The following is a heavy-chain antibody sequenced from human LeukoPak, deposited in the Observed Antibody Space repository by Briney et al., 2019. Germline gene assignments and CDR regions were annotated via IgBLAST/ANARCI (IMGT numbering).Heavy chain of an antibody. D-gene: IGHD6-6*01. CDR1: GGTFSSYA. J-gene: IGHJ3*02. CDR3: ARDRVPSGSSSQGDAFDI. V-gene: IGHV1-69*13. Sequence: SVKVSCKASGGTFSSYAISWVRQAPGQGLEWMGGIIPIFGTANYAQKFQGRVTITADESTSTAYMELSSPRSEDTAVYYCARDRVPSGSSSQGDAFDIWGQGTMVTVSS. CDR2: IIPIFGTA.